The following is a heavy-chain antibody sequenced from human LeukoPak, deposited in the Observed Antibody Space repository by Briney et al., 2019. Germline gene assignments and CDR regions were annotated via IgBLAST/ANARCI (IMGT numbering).Heavy chain of an antibody. CDR1: GFTFSSYG. D-gene: IGHD3-22*01. V-gene: IGHV3-33*01. Sequence: GGSLRLSCAASGFTFSSYGMHWVRQAPGKGLEWVAVIWYDGSNKYYADFVKGRFTISRDNSKNTLYLQMNSLRAEDTAVYYCARDLGYYDSSGYFDWGQGTLVTVSS. J-gene: IGHJ4*02. CDR2: IWYDGSNK. CDR3: ARDLGYYDSSGYFD.